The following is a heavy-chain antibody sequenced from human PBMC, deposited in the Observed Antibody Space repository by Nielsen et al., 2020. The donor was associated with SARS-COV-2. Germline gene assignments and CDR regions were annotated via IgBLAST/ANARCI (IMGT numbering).Heavy chain of an antibody. CDR3: ARDSLPIYSSSWYYYYGMDV. D-gene: IGHD6-13*01. V-gene: IGHV1-18*01. Sequence: ASVKVSCKASGYTFTSYGISWVRQAPGQGLEWMGWISAYNGNTNYAQKLQGRVTMTTDTSTSTAYMELRSLRSDDTAVYYCARDSLPIYSSSWYYYYGMDVWGQGTTVTVSS. CDR2: ISAYNGNT. CDR1: GYTFTSYG. J-gene: IGHJ6*02.